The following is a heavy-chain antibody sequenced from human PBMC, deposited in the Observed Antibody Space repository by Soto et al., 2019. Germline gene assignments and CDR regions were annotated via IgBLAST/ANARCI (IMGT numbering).Heavy chain of an antibody. CDR1: GFTFSSYA. Sequence: GGSLRLSCAASGFTFSSYAMSWVRQAPGKGLEWVSAISGSGGSTYYADSVKGRFTISRDNSKNTLYLQMNSLRAEDTAVYYCAKGVVVEVAPTYFDYWGQGTLVTVSS. CDR3: AKGVVVEVAPTYFDY. CDR2: ISGSGGST. D-gene: IGHD2-15*01. V-gene: IGHV3-23*01. J-gene: IGHJ4*02.